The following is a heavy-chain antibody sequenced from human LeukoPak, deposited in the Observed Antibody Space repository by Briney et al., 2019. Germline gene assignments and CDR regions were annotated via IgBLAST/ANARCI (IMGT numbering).Heavy chain of an antibody. CDR3: ARVRGYGSGKNWFDP. D-gene: IGHD3-10*01. V-gene: IGHV1-2*02. CDR1: GYTFTGYY. CDR2: INPNRGGT. Sequence: ASVKVSCKASGYTFTGYYMHWVRQAPGQGLEWMGWINPNRGGTNYAQKFQGRVTMTRDTSISTAYMELSRLRSDDTAVYYCARVRGYGSGKNWFDPWGQGTLVTVSS. J-gene: IGHJ5*02.